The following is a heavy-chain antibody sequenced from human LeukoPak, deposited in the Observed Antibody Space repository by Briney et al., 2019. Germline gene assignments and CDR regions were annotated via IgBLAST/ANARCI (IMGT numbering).Heavy chain of an antibody. J-gene: IGHJ5*02. D-gene: IGHD3-10*01. CDR2: LSDST. CDR1: GFTFNTYA. Sequence: GGSLRLSCAASGFTFNTYALSWVRQAPGKGLEWVSTLSDSTCYTDSVQGRFTISRDSSKNTLYLQMDRLTTDETAIMFFARSRGPGSHWFDPWGQGTLVTVSS. V-gene: IGHV3-23*01. CDR3: ARSRGPGSHWFDP.